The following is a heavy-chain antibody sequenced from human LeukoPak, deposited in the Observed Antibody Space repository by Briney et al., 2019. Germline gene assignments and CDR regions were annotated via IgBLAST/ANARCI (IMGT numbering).Heavy chain of an antibody. CDR3: ARGPQWLVKGRYFDY. J-gene: IGHJ4*02. CDR2: IYYSGST. V-gene: IGHV4-59*01. CDR1: GGSISSYY. D-gene: IGHD6-19*01. Sequence: KASETLSLTCTVSGGSISSYYWSWIRQPPGKGLEWIGYIYYSGSTNYNPSLKSRVTISVDTSKNQFSLKLSSVTAADTAVYYCARGPQWLVKGRYFDYWGQGTLVTVSS.